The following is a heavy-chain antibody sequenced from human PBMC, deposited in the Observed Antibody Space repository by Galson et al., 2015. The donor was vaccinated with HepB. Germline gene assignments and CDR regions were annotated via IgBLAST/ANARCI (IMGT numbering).Heavy chain of an antibody. V-gene: IGHV3-33*01. CDR3: ASGPWHYYDSSGYYLIVDY. CDR2: IWYDGSNK. J-gene: IGHJ4*02. Sequence: SLRLSCAASGFTFSSYGMHWVRQAPGKGLEWVAVIWYDGSNKYYADSVKGRFTISRDNSKNTLYLQMNSLRAEDTAVYYCASGPWHYYDSSGYYLIVDYWGQGTLVTVSS. D-gene: IGHD3-22*01. CDR1: GFTFSSYG.